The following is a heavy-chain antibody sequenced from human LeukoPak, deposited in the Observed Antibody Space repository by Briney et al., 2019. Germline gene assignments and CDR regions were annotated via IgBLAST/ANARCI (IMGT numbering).Heavy chain of an antibody. CDR3: ARIAAAGNRRLNY. CDR1: GYTFTSYD. J-gene: IGHJ4*02. Sequence: GASVKVSCMASGYTFTSYDINWVRQATGQGLEWMGWMNPNSGNTGYAQKFQGRITMTRNTSISTAYMELSSLTSEDTAVYYCARIAAAGNRRLNYWGQGTLVTVSS. CDR2: MNPNSGNT. D-gene: IGHD6-13*01. V-gene: IGHV1-8*01.